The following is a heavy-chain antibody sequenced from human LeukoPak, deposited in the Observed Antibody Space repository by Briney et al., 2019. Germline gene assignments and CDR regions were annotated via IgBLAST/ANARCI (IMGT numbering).Heavy chain of an antibody. Sequence: ASVKVSCKASGYTFTSYDVDWVRQATGQGLEWMGWMNPNSGNTGYAQKFQGRVTITRDTSISTAYMELSNLRSEDTAVYYCARRSDDYDRSAYLYWGQGTLVTVSS. V-gene: IGHV1-8*01. D-gene: IGHD3-22*01. J-gene: IGHJ4*02. CDR3: ARRSDDYDRSAYLY. CDR1: GYTFTSYD. CDR2: MNPNSGNT.